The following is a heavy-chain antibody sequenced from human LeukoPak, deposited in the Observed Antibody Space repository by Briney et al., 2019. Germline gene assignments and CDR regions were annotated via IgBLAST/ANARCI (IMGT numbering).Heavy chain of an antibody. CDR3: ARGPCSGGSCAPEGAY. CDR1: GFTFNSYW. Sequence: GGSLRLSCAASGFTFNSYWMHWVRQGPGKGLVRVSRINSDGSSTRYADSVKGRFTISRDNAKNTLYLQMNSLRAEDTAVYYCARGPCSGGSCAPEGAYWGQGTLVTVSS. V-gene: IGHV3-74*01. J-gene: IGHJ4*02. D-gene: IGHD2-15*01. CDR2: INSDGSST.